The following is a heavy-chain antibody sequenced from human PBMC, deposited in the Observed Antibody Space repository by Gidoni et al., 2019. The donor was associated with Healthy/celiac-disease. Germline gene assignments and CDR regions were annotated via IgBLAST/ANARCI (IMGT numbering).Heavy chain of an antibody. CDR3: ARVSGYSGYDLGEAYSSGCFDY. V-gene: IGHV3-11*05. D-gene: IGHD5-12*01. Sequence: QVQLVESGGGLVKTGGSLRLSCSASGFNFSDYYMSWPRQAPGKGLEWVSYISSSSSYTNYADSVKGRFTISRDNAKNSLYLQMNSLRAEDTAVYYCARVSGYSGYDLGEAYSSGCFDYWGQGTLVTVSS. CDR2: ISSSSSYT. J-gene: IGHJ4*02. CDR1: GFNFSDYY.